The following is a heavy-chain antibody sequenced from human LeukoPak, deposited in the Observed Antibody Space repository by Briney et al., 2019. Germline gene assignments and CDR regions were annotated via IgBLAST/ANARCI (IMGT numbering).Heavy chain of an antibody. CDR1: GYTFTGYY. V-gene: IGHV1-2*02. CDR3: VRAGYSSGWYGVDY. D-gene: IGHD6-19*01. J-gene: IGHJ4*02. Sequence: ASVKVTCKASGYTFTGYYMHWVRQAPGLGLEWMGWINPNSGGTKYEQKFQGRVTMTRDMSISTAYMELSRLRSDDTAVYYCVRAGYSSGWYGVDYWGQGTLVTVSS. CDR2: INPNSGGT.